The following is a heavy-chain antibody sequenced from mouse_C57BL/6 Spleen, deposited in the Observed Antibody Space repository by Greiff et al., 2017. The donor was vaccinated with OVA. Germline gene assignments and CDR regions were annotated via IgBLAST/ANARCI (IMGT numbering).Heavy chain of an antibody. J-gene: IGHJ2*01. CDR2: ISSGGDYI. V-gene: IGHV5-9-1*02. Sequence: EVKLMESGAGLVKPGGSLKLSCAASGFTFSSYAMSWVRQTPEKRLEWVAYISSGGDYIYYADTVKGRFTISRDNARNTLYMQMSSLKSEVTAMYYGKRDAGYCVSRSYFDDWGKGTTLTFAS. CDR1: GFTFSSYA. CDR3: KRDAGYCVSRSYFDD. D-gene: IGHD1-1*01.